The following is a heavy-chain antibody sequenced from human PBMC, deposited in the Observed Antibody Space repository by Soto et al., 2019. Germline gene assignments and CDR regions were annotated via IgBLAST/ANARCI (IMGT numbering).Heavy chain of an antibody. D-gene: IGHD6-25*01. V-gene: IGHV4-59*08. CDR3: SRRIYHPAEYSYYYYMDV. Sequence: SETLSLTCTVSGGSISSYYCSWIRQPPGKGLEWIGYIYYSGSTNYNPSLKSRVTISVDTSKNQFSLKLSSVTAADTAVYYCSRRIYHPAEYSYYYYMDVWGKGRTVTASS. CDR1: GGSISSYY. J-gene: IGHJ6*03. CDR2: IYYSGST.